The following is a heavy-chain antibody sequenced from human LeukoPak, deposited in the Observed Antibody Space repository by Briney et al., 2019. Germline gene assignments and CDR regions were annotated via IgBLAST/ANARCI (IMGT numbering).Heavy chain of an antibody. CDR2: INPKSGGT. V-gene: IGHV1-2*02. Sequence: ASVKVSCKASGYSFTDKYLHWVRQAPGQGLEWMGWINPKSGGTNYAQKFQGRVTMTTDTSMTTAHMEVSRLTSDDTAVYYCARAGGRSWFDPWGPGTLVTASS. CDR1: GYSFTDKY. CDR3: ARAGGRSWFDP. J-gene: IGHJ5*02.